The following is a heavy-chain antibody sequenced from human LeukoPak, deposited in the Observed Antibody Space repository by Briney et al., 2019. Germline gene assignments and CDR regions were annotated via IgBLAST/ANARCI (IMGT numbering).Heavy chain of an antibody. CDR3: ARETCITMVRGVPPYAFDI. J-gene: IGHJ3*02. V-gene: IGHV5-51*01. CDR2: IYPGDSDT. Sequence: GESLKISCKGSGYSFPTYWIAWVRQMPGKGLEWMGIIYPGDSDTRYSPSFQGQVTISADKSISTAYLQWSSLKASDTAMYYCARETCITMVRGVPPYAFDIWGQGTMVTVSS. CDR1: GYSFPTYW. D-gene: IGHD3-10*01.